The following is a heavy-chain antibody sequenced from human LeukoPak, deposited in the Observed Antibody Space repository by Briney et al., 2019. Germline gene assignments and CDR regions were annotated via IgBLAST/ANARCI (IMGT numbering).Heavy chain of an antibody. J-gene: IGHJ4*02. CDR3: ARGDVDTAMD. D-gene: IGHD5-18*01. Sequence: GGSLRLSCAASGFTFSSYAMHWVRQAPGKGLEWVAVISYDESNKYYADSVKGRFTISRDNSKNTLYLQMNSLRAEDTAVYYCARGDVDTAMDWGQGTLVTVSS. V-gene: IGHV3-30-3*01. CDR1: GFTFSSYA. CDR2: ISYDESNK.